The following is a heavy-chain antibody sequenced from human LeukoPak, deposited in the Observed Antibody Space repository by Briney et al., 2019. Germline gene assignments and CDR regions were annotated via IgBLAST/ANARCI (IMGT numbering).Heavy chain of an antibody. CDR2: INHSGST. CDR1: GGSFSGYY. Sequence: SETLSLTCAVYGGSFSGYYWSWIRQPPGKGLEWIGEINHSGSTNYNPSLKSRVTISVDTSKNQFSLKLSSVTAADTAVYYCARHGGYYYGYNWFDPWGQGTLVTVSS. J-gene: IGHJ5*02. CDR3: ARHGGYYYGYNWFDP. V-gene: IGHV4-34*01. D-gene: IGHD3-10*01.